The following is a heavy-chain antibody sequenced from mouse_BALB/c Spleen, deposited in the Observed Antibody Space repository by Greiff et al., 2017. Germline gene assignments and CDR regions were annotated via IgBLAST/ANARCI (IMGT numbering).Heavy chain of an antibody. CDR3: ARTGLPGGSSYNYAMDY. V-gene: IGHV5-6-5*01. D-gene: IGHD1-1*01. CDR2: ISSGGST. J-gene: IGHJ4*01. Sequence: EVKLVESGGGLVKPGGSLKLSCAASGFTFSSYAMSWVRQTPEKRLEWVASISSGGSTYYPDSVKGRFTISRDNARNILYLQMSSLRSEDTAMYYCARTGLPGGSSYNYAMDYWGQGTSVTVSS. CDR1: GFTFSSYA.